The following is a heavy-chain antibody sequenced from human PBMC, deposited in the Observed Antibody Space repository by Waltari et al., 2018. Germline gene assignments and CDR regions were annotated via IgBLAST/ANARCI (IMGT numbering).Heavy chain of an antibody. V-gene: IGHV3-53*01. CDR3: ARDDSYGQFMRFDF. D-gene: IGHD5-18*01. CDR1: GLTVRLKY. CDR2: IYGGGNT. Sequence: EVKLVESGGGLIQHGGSLTLSREASGLTVRLKYMSWVSQAPGKGLEWLSAIYGGGNTFYADSVKGRFNISIDNSKNTLYLQMNSLRVDDTAVYYCARDDSYGQFMRFDFWGQGTVVTVSS. J-gene: IGHJ4*02.